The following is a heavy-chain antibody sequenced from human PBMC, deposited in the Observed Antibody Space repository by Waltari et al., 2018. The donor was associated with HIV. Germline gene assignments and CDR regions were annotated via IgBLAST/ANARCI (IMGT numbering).Heavy chain of an antibody. Sequence: QVHLVQSGAEVKKPGASVKVSCKASGYTLIGYSIYWVRQAPGRGLEWMGWIDPNSGDTNYAQKFQGRVTMTRDTSISTAYMELSRLRPDDTAVYYCARTYYYDSSGYYAPWGQGTLVTVSS. CDR1: GYTLIGYS. V-gene: IGHV1-2*02. CDR3: ARTYYYDSSGYYAP. D-gene: IGHD3-22*01. J-gene: IGHJ5*02. CDR2: IDPNSGDT.